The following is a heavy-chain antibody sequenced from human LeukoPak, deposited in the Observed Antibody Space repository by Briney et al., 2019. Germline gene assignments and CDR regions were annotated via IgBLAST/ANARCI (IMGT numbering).Heavy chain of an antibody. CDR3: ARGSNDYDDSSADSPWY. Sequence: ASVKVSCKTSGYTFTTYYIRWVRQAPGQGLEWMGIINPSGGTTTYAQQFQGRVTMTRDTSTSTVYMELNTLRSEDTAVYYCARGSNDYDDSSADSPWYWGQGTLVTVSS. J-gene: IGHJ4*02. CDR2: INPSGGTT. CDR1: GYTFTTYY. D-gene: IGHD3-22*01. V-gene: IGHV1-46*01.